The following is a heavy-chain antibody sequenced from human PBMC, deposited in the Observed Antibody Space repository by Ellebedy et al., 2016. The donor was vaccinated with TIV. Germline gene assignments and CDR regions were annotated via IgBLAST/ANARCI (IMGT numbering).Heavy chain of an antibody. J-gene: IGHJ3*02. V-gene: IGHV3-74*01. CDR3: AIDSRGVAFDI. CDR1: GFTFSSYW. Sequence: GESLKFSCAASGFTFSSYWMHWVRQAPGKGLVWVSRINVDGSRLNYADSLIYADSVKGRFTISRDNAKNTLYLKMNSLRVDDTAVYYCAIDSRGVAFDIWGQGTMVTVSS. CDR2: INVDGSRLNYADSL. D-gene: IGHD3-16*01.